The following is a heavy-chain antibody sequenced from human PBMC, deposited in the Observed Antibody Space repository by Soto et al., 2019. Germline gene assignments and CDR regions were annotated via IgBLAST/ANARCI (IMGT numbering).Heavy chain of an antibody. CDR3: ARGLRDYYDRSGLYS. CDR1: GFTFSIYE. Sequence: GGSLILSCAASGFTFSIYEMNWVRQAPGKGLEWVSYISYSGSTIYYADSVKGRFTISRDNAKNSLYLQMNSLRAEDTAVYYCARGLRDYYDRSGLYSWGQGT. D-gene: IGHD3-22*01. CDR2: ISYSGSTI. V-gene: IGHV3-48*03. J-gene: IGHJ5*02.